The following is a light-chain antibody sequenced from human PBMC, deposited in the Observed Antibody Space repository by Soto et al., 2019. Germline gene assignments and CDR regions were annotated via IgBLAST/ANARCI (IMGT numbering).Light chain of an antibody. CDR3: HQYGISPLT. Sequence: EIVLTQSPGTLSLSPGERATLSCRASQSVGSSYLAWYQQKPGQAPRLLIFGASNRATGIPDRFTGSGSGTDFTLTISRLEPEDFAVYYCHQYGISPLTFGGGTKVEVK. J-gene: IGKJ4*01. CDR2: GAS. V-gene: IGKV3-20*01. CDR1: QSVGSSY.